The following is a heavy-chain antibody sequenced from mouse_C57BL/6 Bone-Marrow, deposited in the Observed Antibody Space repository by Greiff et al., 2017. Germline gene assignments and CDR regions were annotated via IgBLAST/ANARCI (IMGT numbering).Heavy chain of an antibody. D-gene: IGHD1-1*01. V-gene: IGHV5-4*01. J-gene: IGHJ3*01. CDR1: GFTFSSYA. CDR3: AREVHYYGSSPWFAY. CDR2: ISDGGSYT. Sequence: EVQGVESGGGLVKPGGSLKLSCAASGFTFSSYAMSWVRQTPEKRLEWVATISDGGSYTSYPDNVQGHFTISSDKAKNKLYLQMRHLKSEDTAMYYCAREVHYYGSSPWFAYWGKGTLVTVSA.